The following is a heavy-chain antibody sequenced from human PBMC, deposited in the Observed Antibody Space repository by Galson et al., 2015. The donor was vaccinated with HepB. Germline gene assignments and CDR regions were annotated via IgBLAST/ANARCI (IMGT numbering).Heavy chain of an antibody. CDR3: AKDGIMVANNPYHFHY. V-gene: IGHV3-23*01. CDR1: GFSFTRYA. Sequence: SLRLSCAASGFSFTRYAMTWVRQAPGKGLEWVSSITSSGGNRYYTDSVKGRFTVSRDNSKNTLLLQMNSLRAEDTAMYSCAKDGIMVANNPYHFHYWGQGTLVTVSS. D-gene: IGHD2-15*01. J-gene: IGHJ4*02. CDR2: ITSSGGNR.